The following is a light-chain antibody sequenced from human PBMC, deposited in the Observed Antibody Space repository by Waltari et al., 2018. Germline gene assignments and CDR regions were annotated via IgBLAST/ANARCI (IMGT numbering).Light chain of an antibody. Sequence: ICCRAREVLRPWLAWYQHRPGEAPKLLIYKASLLQTGVPSRFSGSGSGTEFTLTIRSLQPEDFATYFCQQYGSYSSFGQGTTV. CDR2: KAS. CDR1: EVLRPW. J-gene: IGKJ1*01. CDR3: QQYGSYSS. V-gene: IGKV1-5*03.